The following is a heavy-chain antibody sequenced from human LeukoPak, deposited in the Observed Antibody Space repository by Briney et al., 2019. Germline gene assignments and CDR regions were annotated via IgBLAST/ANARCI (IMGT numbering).Heavy chain of an antibody. D-gene: IGHD3-9*01. Sequence: GGSLRLSCAASGFTFSDYYMSWIRQAPGKGLEWVSYISSSGSTIYYADSVKGRFTISRDNAKNSLYLQMNSLRAEDTAVYYCARHYDILTGYYAGKAYYYYYYMDVWGKGTTVTVSS. CDR2: ISSSGSTI. CDR3: ARHYDILTGYYAGKAYYYYYYMDV. V-gene: IGHV3-11*01. J-gene: IGHJ6*03. CDR1: GFTFSDYY.